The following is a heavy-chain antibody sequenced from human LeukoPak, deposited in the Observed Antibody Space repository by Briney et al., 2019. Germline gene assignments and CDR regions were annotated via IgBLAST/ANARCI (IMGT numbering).Heavy chain of an antibody. V-gene: IGHV3-33*01. Sequence: PGGSLRLSCAASGFSFSTFVMHWVRQAPGKGLEWVAVIRPDGSHISHVDPVKGRFTIPRDNAKNSLYLQMNSLRAEDTAVYYCARSVEQEVTTFDPWGQGTLVTVSS. CDR2: IRPDGSHI. J-gene: IGHJ5*02. CDR3: ARSVEQEVTTFDP. CDR1: GFSFSTFV. D-gene: IGHD4-17*01.